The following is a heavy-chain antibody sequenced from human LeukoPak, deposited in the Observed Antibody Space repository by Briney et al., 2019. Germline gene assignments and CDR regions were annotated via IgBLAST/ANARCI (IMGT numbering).Heavy chain of an antibody. D-gene: IGHD1-26*01. CDR2: INPNSGGT. CDR3: ASIVGARRGGVFDY. V-gene: IGHV1-2*04. Sequence: ASVKVSCKASGYTFTGYYMHWVRQAPGQGLEWMGWINPNSGGTNYAQKFQGWVTMTRDTSISTAYMELSRLRSDDTAVYYCASIVGARRGGVFDYWGQGTLVTVSS. J-gene: IGHJ4*02. CDR1: GYTFTGYY.